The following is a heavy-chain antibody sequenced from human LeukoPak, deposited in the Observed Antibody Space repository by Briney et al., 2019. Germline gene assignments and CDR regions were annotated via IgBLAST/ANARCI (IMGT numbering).Heavy chain of an antibody. J-gene: IGHJ3*02. D-gene: IGHD5-18*01. Sequence: PGGSLRLSCAASGFTFSDYYMSWIRQAPGKGLEWVSYISSSGSTIYYADSVKGRFTISRDNAKNSLYLQMNSLRAEDTAVYYCARGRILYSYGYDDAFDIWAQGTMVTVSS. V-gene: IGHV3-11*01. CDR3: ARGRILYSYGYDDAFDI. CDR2: ISSSGSTI. CDR1: GFTFSDYY.